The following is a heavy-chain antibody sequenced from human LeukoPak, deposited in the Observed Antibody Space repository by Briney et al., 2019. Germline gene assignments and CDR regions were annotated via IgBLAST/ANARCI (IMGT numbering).Heavy chain of an antibody. V-gene: IGHV1-69*13. CDR2: IIPIYGTA. J-gene: IGHJ6*03. CDR3: ARDVLVPAAAPGYYYYMDV. D-gene: IGHD2-2*01. Sequence: SVKVSCKASGGTFSSYAISWVRQAPGQGLEWMGGIIPIYGTANYAQKFRGRVTITADESTSTAYMELSRLRSDDTAVYYCARDVLVPAAAPGYYYYMDVWGKGTTVTVSS. CDR1: GGTFSSYA.